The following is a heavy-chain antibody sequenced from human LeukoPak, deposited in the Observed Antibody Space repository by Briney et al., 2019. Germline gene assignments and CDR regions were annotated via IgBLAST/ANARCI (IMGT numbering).Heavy chain of an antibody. CDR1: GGTFSTYYA. Sequence: ASVTVSCKASGGTFSTYYAISWVRQAPGQGLEWMGRIIPIVGTANYAQKFQGRVTMTADKSTGTVYMELSSLRSGDTAEYYCARGITVVRGVIKGGMDVWGQGTTVTVSS. D-gene: IGHD3-10*01. CDR2: IIPIVGTA. CDR3: ARGITVVRGVIKGGMDV. J-gene: IGHJ6*02. V-gene: IGHV1-69*04.